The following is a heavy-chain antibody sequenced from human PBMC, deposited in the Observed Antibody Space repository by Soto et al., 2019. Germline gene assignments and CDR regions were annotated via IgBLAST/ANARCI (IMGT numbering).Heavy chain of an antibody. D-gene: IGHD3-10*01. Sequence: EVQVLESGGGLVQPGGSLRLSCVASGFTFSTYAMNWVRQAPGKGLEWVSGISGSGSDRYYADSVRGRFTISRDNSNNTLKLQMDSLRAEDTAIYYCTKTPRSYYYYMDVWGKGTTVTVS. CDR3: TKTPRSYYYYMDV. J-gene: IGHJ6*03. CDR1: GFTFSTYA. V-gene: IGHV3-23*01. CDR2: ISGSGSDR.